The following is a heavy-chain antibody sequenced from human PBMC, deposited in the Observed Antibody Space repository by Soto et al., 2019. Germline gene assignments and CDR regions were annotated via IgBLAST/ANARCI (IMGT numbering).Heavy chain of an antibody. CDR1: GYTFTSYY. J-gene: IGHJ6*02. V-gene: IGHV1-46*01. Sequence: ASVKVSCKASGYTFTSYYIHWVRQAPGQGLEWMGIINPSGGSTSYAQKFQGRVTMTRDTSTSTVYMELSSLRSEDTAVYYCARARLSHDYSNYVHYYYYGMDVWGQGTTVTVSS. D-gene: IGHD4-4*01. CDR2: INPSGGST. CDR3: ARARLSHDYSNYVHYYYYGMDV.